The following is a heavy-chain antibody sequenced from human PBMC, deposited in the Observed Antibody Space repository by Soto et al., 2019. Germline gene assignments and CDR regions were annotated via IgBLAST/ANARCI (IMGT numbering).Heavy chain of an antibody. CDR1: GYIFRSYG. Sequence: QVQLVQSGGEVKKSGASVKVSCKASGYIFRSYGISWVRQAPGQGLEWMGWINVKNGNTKHVEKFQGRVTMTTDTSTSTAYMELRNLTSDYTAVYYCARGIAVEPTANWFDPWGHGTLVIVSS. CDR3: ARGIAVEPTANWFDP. V-gene: IGHV1-18*01. CDR2: INVKNGNT. J-gene: IGHJ5*02. D-gene: IGHD6-19*01.